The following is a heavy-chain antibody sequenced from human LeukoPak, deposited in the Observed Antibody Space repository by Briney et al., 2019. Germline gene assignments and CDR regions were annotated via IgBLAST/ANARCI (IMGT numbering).Heavy chain of an antibody. CDR1: GFTFSTYS. CDR2: ISGGGSAI. Sequence: SGGSLRLSCAASGFTFSTYSMNWVRQAPGRGLEWLSYISGGGSAIYYADSVKGRFTISRDNAKNSVSLQMNSLRAEDTAVYYCAREVSAAAGTDAFDIWGQGTMVTVSS. V-gene: IGHV3-48*01. CDR3: AREVSAAAGTDAFDI. D-gene: IGHD6-13*01. J-gene: IGHJ3*02.